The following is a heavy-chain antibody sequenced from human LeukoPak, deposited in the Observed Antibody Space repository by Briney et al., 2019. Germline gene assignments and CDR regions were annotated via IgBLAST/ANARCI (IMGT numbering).Heavy chain of an antibody. CDR3: ARDSYYYDSSGYRYFDY. CDR2: IYTSGST. D-gene: IGHD3-22*01. CDR1: GGSISSYY. V-gene: IGHV4-4*07. J-gene: IGHJ4*02. Sequence: PSETLSLTCTVSGGSISSYYWSWIRQPAGKGLEWIGRIYTSGSTNYNPSLKSRVTMSVDTSKNQFSLKLSPVTAADTAVYYCARDSYYYDSSGYRYFDYWGQGTLVTVSS.